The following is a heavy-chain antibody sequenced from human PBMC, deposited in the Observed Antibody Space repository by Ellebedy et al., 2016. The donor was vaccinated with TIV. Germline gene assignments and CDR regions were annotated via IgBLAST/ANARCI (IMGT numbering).Heavy chain of an antibody. Sequence: ASVKVSCXASGYTFTTYGISWVRQAPGQGLEWMGWISAYNGNTNYAQKFQGRVTLTTDTSTSTAYMELRSLRSDDTAMYYCARDWEWLPRLVDCWGQGSLVTVSS. CDR1: GYTFTTYG. D-gene: IGHD6-19*01. CDR2: ISAYNGNT. CDR3: ARDWEWLPRLVDC. J-gene: IGHJ4*02. V-gene: IGHV1-18*01.